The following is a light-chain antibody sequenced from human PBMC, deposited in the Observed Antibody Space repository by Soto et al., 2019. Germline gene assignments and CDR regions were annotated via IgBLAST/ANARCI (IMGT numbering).Light chain of an antibody. Sequence: QSVLTQPPSVSGAPGQRVTISCTGSSSNIGAGYDVHWYQQLPGTAPKLLIYGNSNRPSGVPDRFSGSKSGTSASLAITGLQAEDEADYYCQSYDSSLSGQGVFGTGTKLTV. CDR2: GNS. CDR1: SSNIGAGYD. CDR3: QSYDSSLSGQGV. V-gene: IGLV1-40*01. J-gene: IGLJ1*01.